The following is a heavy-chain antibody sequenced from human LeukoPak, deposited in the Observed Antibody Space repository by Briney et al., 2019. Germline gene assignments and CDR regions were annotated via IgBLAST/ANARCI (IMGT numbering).Heavy chain of an antibody. D-gene: IGHD2-2*01. CDR1: GYSISSGYY. J-gene: IGHJ4*02. V-gene: IGHV4-38-2*01. Sequence: SETLSLTCAVSGYSISSGYYWGWIRQPPGKGLEWIGRIYHSGSTYYNPSLKSRVTISVDTSKNQFSLKLSSVTAADTAVYYCARYCSSTSCYYDYWGQGTLVTVSS. CDR2: IYHSGST. CDR3: ARYCSSTSCYYDY.